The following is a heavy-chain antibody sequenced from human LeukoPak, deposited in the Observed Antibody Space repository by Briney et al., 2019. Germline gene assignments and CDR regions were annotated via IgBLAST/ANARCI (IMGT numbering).Heavy chain of an antibody. CDR1: GFSFSNYN. J-gene: IGHJ3*02. CDR2: ISYSATLI. V-gene: IGHV3-48*01. D-gene: IGHD1-26*01. Sequence: GGSLRLSYAASGFSFSNYNMNWVRQAPGKGLEWIAYISYSATLIYYADSVKGRFTISRETATDSVFLQMNSLRADDTAVYYCARDDDTGSYFGQDVFDIWGQGTMVTVAS. CDR3: ARDDDTGSYFGQDVFDI.